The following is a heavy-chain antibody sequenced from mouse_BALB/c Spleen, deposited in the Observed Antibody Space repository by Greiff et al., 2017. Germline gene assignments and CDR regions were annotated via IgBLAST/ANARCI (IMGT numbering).Heavy chain of an antibody. J-gene: IGHJ2*01. Sequence: QVQLQQSGAELVRPGTSVKVSCKASGYAFTNYLIEWVKQRPGQGLEWIGVINPGSGGTNYNEKFKGKATLTADKSSSTAYMQLSSLTSDDSAVYFCAREREVVGSFDYWGQGTTLTVSS. CDR2: INPGSGGT. D-gene: IGHD1-1*01. V-gene: IGHV1-54*01. CDR1: GYAFTNYL. CDR3: AREREVVGSFDY.